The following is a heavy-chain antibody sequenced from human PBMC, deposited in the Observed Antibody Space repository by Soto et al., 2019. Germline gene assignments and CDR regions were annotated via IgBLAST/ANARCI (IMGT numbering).Heavy chain of an antibody. CDR1: GGSISSGGYY. CDR2: IYYSGST. J-gene: IGHJ3*02. CDR3: ARAGLTGYLTYDDAFDI. D-gene: IGHD3-9*01. Sequence: KPSETLSLTCTVSGGSISSGGYYWSWIRQHPGKGLEWIGYIYYSGSTYYNPSLKSRVTISVDTSKNQSSLKLSSVTAADTAVYYCARAGLTGYLTYDDAFDIWGQGTMVTVSS. V-gene: IGHV4-31*03.